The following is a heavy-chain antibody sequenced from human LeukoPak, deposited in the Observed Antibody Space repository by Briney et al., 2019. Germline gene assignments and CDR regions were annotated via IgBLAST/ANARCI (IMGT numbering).Heavy chain of an antibody. J-gene: IGHJ4*02. Sequence: GGSLRLSCAASEFSFSAYWMTWVRQAPGTGLEWVANINPAGSETYYVDPVKGRFSISRDNAKNLVYLQMNSLRAEDTAVYHCARFGYVAAVDVWGQGTPVTVSS. V-gene: IGHV3-7*01. CDR3: ARFGYVAAVDV. CDR2: INPAGSET. CDR1: EFSFSAYW. D-gene: IGHD2-15*01.